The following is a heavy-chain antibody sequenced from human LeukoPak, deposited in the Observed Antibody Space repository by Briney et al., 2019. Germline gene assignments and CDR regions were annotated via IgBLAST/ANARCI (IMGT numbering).Heavy chain of an antibody. CDR3: ARAAVGAMYNWFDP. D-gene: IGHD1-26*01. V-gene: IGHV4-59*01. CDR2: IYYSGST. J-gene: IGHJ5*02. CDR1: GVSISSYY. Sequence: PSEALSLTCTVSGVSISSYYWSWIRQPPGKGLEWIGYIYYSGSTNYNPSLKSRVTISLDTSKNQFSLKLSSVTAADTAVYYCARAAVGAMYNWFDPWGQGTLVTVSS.